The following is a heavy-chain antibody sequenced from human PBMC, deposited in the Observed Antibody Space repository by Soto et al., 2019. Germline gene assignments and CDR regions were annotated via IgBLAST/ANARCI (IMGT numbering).Heavy chain of an antibody. CDR3: AADPEYCSSTSCYPNWFDP. CDR2: IVVGSGNT. D-gene: IGHD2-2*01. J-gene: IGHJ5*02. Sequence: SVKVSCKASGFTFTSSAVQWVRQARGQRLEWIGWIVVGSGNTNYAQKLQERVTITRDMSTSTAYMELSSLRSEDTAVYYCAADPEYCSSTSCYPNWFDPWGQGTLVTVSS. V-gene: IGHV1-58*01. CDR1: GFTFTSSA.